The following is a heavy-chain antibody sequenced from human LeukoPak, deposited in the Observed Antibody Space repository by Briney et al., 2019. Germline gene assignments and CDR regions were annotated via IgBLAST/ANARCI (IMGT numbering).Heavy chain of an antibody. D-gene: IGHD2-15*01. V-gene: IGHV4-34*01. CDR1: GGSSSGYY. J-gene: IGHJ4*02. CDR3: ARGQYRLPGVDY. Sequence: PSETLSLTCAVYGGSSSGYYWSWIRQPPGKGLEWIGEINHSGSTNYNPSLKSRVTISVDTSKNQFSLKLSSVTAADAAVYYCARGQYRLPGVDYWGQGTLVTVSS. CDR2: INHSGST.